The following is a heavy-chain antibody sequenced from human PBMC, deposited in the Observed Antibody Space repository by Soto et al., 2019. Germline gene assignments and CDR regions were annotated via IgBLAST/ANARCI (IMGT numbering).Heavy chain of an antibody. D-gene: IGHD2-2*01. V-gene: IGHV4-30-4*01. CDR1: GGSISSGDYY. Sequence: QVQLQESGPGLVKPSQTLSLTCTVSGGSISSGDYYWSWIRQPPGKGLEWIGYIYYSGSTYYNPSLQSLVTISVDTSKNQFSLKLSSVTAADTAVYYCARGGCSSTSCYDRVNWFDPWGQGTLVTVSS. CDR2: IYYSGST. CDR3: ARGGCSSTSCYDRVNWFDP. J-gene: IGHJ5*02.